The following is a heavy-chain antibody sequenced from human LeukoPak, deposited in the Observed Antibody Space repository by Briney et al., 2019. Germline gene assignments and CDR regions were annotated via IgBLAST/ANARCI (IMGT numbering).Heavy chain of an antibody. CDR2: ISGSGGST. D-gene: IGHD3-22*01. J-gene: IGHJ4*02. Sequence: PEGSLRLSCAASGFTFSSYAMSWVRQAPGKGLEWVSAISGSGGSTYYADSVKGRFTISRDNSKNTLYLQMNSLRAEDTAVYYCAKDLRQYYYDSSGYYPYWGQGTLVTVSS. CDR3: AKDLRQYYYDSSGYYPY. CDR1: GFTFSSYA. V-gene: IGHV3-23*01.